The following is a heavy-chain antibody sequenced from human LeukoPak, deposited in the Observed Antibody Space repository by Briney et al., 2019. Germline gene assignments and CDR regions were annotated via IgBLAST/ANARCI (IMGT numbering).Heavy chain of an antibody. CDR1: GGSFSGYY. CDR2: INHSGST. J-gene: IGHJ6*02. V-gene: IGHV4-34*01. Sequence: SETLSLTCAVYGGSFSGYYWSWIRQPPGKGLEWIGEINHSGSTNYNPSLKSRVTISVDTSKNQSSLKLSSVTAADTAVYYCARPRYFSYYGMDVWGQGTTVTVSS. CDR3: ARPRYFSYYGMDV.